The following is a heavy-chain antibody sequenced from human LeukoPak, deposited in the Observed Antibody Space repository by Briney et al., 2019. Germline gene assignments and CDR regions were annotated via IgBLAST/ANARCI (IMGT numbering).Heavy chain of an antibody. CDR2: IIPIFGTA. Sequence: ASVKVSCKASGGTFSSYAISWVRQAPGQGLEWMGGIIPIFGTANYAQKFQGRVTVTADESTSTAYMELSSLRSEDTAVYYCARAPSGARSGYPPFDYWGQGTLVTVSS. CDR1: GGTFSSYA. V-gene: IGHV1-69*01. D-gene: IGHD3-3*01. J-gene: IGHJ4*02. CDR3: ARAPSGARSGYPPFDY.